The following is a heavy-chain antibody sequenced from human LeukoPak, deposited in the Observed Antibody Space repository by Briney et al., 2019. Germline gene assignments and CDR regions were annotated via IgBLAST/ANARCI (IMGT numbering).Heavy chain of an antibody. J-gene: IGHJ4*02. D-gene: IGHD1-26*01. V-gene: IGHV3-30-3*01. CDR1: GFTFSSYA. CDR2: ISYDGSNK. CDR3: ARDFSPRAPATHFDY. Sequence: PGGSLRLSCAASGFTFSSYAMPWVRQAPGKGLEWVAVISYDGSNKYYADSVKGRFTISRDNSKNTLYLRMNSLRAEDTAVYYCARDFSPRAPATHFDYWGQGTLVTVSS.